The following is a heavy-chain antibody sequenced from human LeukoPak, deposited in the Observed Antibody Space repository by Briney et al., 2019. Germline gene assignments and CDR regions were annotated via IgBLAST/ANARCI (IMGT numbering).Heavy chain of an antibody. Sequence: GESLKISCKGSGYSFTSYWISSVRPMPGKGLEWMGRIDPSDSYTNYSPSFQGHVTISADKSISTAYLQWSILKASDTAMYYCARPMGADSSGWYYYWGQGTLVTVSS. CDR2: IDPSDSYT. CDR3: ARPMGADSSGWYYY. V-gene: IGHV5-10-1*01. J-gene: IGHJ4*02. D-gene: IGHD6-19*01. CDR1: GYSFTSYW.